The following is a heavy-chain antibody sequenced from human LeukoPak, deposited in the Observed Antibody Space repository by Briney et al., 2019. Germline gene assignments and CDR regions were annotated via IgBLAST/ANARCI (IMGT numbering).Heavy chain of an antibody. CDR1: GGSISSYY. CDR3: ARATRGFDY. D-gene: IGHD3-10*01. V-gene: IGHV4-59*12. CDR2: IYYSGRT. J-gene: IGHJ4*02. Sequence: SETLSLTCSVSGGSISSYYWSWIRQPPGRGLEWIGYIYYSGRTSYNPSLKSRVTISVDTSKNQFSLRLSSVTAADTAVYYCARATRGFDYWGQGTLVTVSS.